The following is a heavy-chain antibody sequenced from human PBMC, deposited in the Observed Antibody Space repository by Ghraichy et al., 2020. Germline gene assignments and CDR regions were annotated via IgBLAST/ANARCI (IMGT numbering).Heavy chain of an antibody. J-gene: IGHJ3*02. V-gene: IGHV1-69*13. CDR1: GGTFSYS. CDR3: ARGGHGFSDSGGYSFAFDI. D-gene: IGHD3-22*01. CDR2: IIPTFGTT. Sequence: SVKVSCKASGGTFSYSIAWVRQAPGQGLEWMGGIIPTFGTTYYAQNFQGRVTITADESTSTAYMDLTSLRSEDTAGYYCARGGHGFSDSGGYSFAFDIWGQGTMVTVSS.